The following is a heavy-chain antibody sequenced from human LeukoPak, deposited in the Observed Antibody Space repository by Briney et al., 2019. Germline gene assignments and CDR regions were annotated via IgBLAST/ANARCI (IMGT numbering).Heavy chain of an antibody. J-gene: IGHJ3*01. D-gene: IGHD6-13*01. V-gene: IGHV5-51*01. CDR3: ARSGFSSSSGSFDF. CDR1: GYSFTTCW. CDR2: IYPIDSDT. Sequence: GASTQISCTGSGYSFTTCWVAWGRQIPETILKWLMIIYPIDSDTRYAPSVQGQVTIFADQSLNSALLQTSSLRASDTAMYFCARSGFSSSSGSFDFWGQGTMGTVSS.